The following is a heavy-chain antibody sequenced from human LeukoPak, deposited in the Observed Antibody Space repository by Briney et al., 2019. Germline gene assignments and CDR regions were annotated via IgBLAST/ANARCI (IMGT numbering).Heavy chain of an antibody. CDR1: RFTFDDYA. CDR3: ARGLMGGYPYFEN. V-gene: IGHV3-20*04. Sequence: GGSLRLSCAASRFTFDDYAMHWVRQAPGKGLEWVSHINWNGNTIGYGDSVKGRFTISRDNAKNSLYLQMNSLRAEDTAFYYCARGLMGGYPYFENWGQETLVTVSS. D-gene: IGHD3-22*01. CDR2: INWNGNTI. J-gene: IGHJ4*02.